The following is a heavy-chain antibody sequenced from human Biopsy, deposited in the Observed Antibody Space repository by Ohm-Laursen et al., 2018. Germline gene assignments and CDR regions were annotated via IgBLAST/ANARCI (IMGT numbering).Heavy chain of an antibody. CDR1: GFTFTSYA. V-gene: IGHV3-30*03. Sequence: SLRLSCAASGFTFTSYAMHWVRQAPGKGLEWVAVISYDGSGEYYADSLQCRFIIPRDNPKNTVDLQMNSLRAEDTAVYFCARDGKRWDYSTYFSWHFDLWGRGTLVTVSS. CDR3: ARDGKRWDYSTYFSWHFDL. CDR2: ISYDGSGE. J-gene: IGHJ2*01. D-gene: IGHD4-11*01.